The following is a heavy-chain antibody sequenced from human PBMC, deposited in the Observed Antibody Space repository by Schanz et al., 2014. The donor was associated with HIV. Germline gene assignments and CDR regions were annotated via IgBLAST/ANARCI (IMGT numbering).Heavy chain of an antibody. D-gene: IGHD3-22*01. J-gene: IGHJ4*02. CDR2: ISESGGRT. CDR1: GFTFNNYA. V-gene: IGHV3-23*04. CDR3: AKPEYDSRGNSQSHFDY. Sequence: EVQLVESGGGLVQPGGSLRLSCAASGFTFNNYAMTWVRQAPGKGLEWVSSISESGGRTYYADSVKGRVTISRDNSKNTLYLQMNSLRVEDTAVYYCAKPEYDSRGNSQSHFDYWGQGTLVTVSS.